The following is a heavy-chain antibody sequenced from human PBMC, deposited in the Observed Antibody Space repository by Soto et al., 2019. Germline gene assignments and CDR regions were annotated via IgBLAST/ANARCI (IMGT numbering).Heavy chain of an antibody. CDR2: IYVSNGYT. J-gene: IGHJ6*04. Sequence: VQLVQSGGEVKKPGASVKVSCKTSNYNFDSDGITWVRQAPGQGLEWMGWIYVSNGYTNYAQKFEDRVTLTTDTSTRTVYMEWRSLRSDDTAVYYCANRGNPLMDVGGKGTTVTVSS. CDR1: NYNFDSDG. CDR3: ANRGNPLMDV. V-gene: IGHV1-18*01.